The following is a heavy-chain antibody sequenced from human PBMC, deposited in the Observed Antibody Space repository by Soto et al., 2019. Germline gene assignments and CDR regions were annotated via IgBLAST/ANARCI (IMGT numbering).Heavy chain of an antibody. CDR2: IIPIFGTA. V-gene: IGHV1-69*13. Sequence: ASVKVSCKASRVAFSKFIVTWVRQAPGLGLEWVGGIIPIFGTANYAQKFQGRVTITADESTSTSYMEVNNLRSEDTAVYYCAKVRYSSPMGYYYGMDVWGQGTTVTVS. D-gene: IGHD6-19*01. CDR3: AKVRYSSPMGYYYGMDV. J-gene: IGHJ6*02. CDR1: RVAFSKFI.